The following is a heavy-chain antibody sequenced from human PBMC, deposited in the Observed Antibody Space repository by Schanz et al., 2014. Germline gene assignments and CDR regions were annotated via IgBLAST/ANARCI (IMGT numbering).Heavy chain of an antibody. V-gene: IGHV3-53*01. CDR3: ARDEGRDGYNLAFDV. Sequence: EVQLVESGGGLIQPGGSLRLSCAVSGFSVSTNYMSWVRQAPGNGLEWVSSIYINSGSTNYADSVKGRFIISRDSSKNTLFLQMNSLRAEDTAVYFCARDEGRDGYNLAFDVWGQGTLVTVSS. J-gene: IGHJ3*01. D-gene: IGHD5-12*01. CDR1: GFSVSTNY. CDR2: IYINSGST.